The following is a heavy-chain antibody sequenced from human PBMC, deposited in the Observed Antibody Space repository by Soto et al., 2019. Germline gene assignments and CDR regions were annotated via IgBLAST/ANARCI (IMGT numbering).Heavy chain of an antibody. Sequence: QVQLQESGPGLVKPSQTLSLTCTVSGGSISSGGYYWSWIRQHPGKGLEWIGYIYYSGSTYYNPSLTSRVTISLATSNTPSSLKLGCLTAADTAVDFCARKPSNLYGNSWNFDLWGRGTIVTVSS. CDR1: GGSISSGGYY. V-gene: IGHV4-31*03. CDR3: ARKPSNLYGNSWNFDL. D-gene: IGHD4-17*01. CDR2: IYYSGST. J-gene: IGHJ2*01.